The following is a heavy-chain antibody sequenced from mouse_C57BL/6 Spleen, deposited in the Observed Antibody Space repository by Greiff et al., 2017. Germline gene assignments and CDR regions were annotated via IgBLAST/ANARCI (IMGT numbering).Heavy chain of an antibody. CDR1: GFTFTSYW. CDR3: ARKATVVDPFDY. V-gene: IGHV1-69*01. J-gene: IGHJ2*01. CDR2: IDPSDSYT. D-gene: IGHD1-1*01. Sequence: VQLQQPGAELVMPGASVKLSCKASGFTFTSYWMHWVKQRPGQGLEWIGEIDPSDSYTNYNQKFKGKSTLTVDKSSSTAYLQLSSLTSEDSAVYYWARKATVVDPFDYWGQGTTLTVSS.